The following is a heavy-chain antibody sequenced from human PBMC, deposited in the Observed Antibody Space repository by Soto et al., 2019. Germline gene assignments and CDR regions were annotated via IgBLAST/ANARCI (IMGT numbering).Heavy chain of an antibody. V-gene: IGHV4-34*01. D-gene: IGHD5-12*01. CDR2: INHSGST. CDR1: GGSFSGYY. J-gene: IGHJ4*02. CDR3: ARGRDGYKRFDY. Sequence: SGTLSLTCAVFGGSFSGYYCSWIRQPPGKGLEWIGEINHSGSTNYNPSLKSRVTISVDTSKNQFSLKLSSVTAADTAVYYCARGRDGYKRFDYWGQGTLVTVSS.